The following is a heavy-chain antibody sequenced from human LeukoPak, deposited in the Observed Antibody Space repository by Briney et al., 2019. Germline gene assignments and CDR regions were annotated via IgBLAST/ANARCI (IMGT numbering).Heavy chain of an antibody. J-gene: IGHJ4*02. V-gene: IGHV4-61*05. CDR2: IYYSGST. CDR1: GGSISSSSYY. Sequence: PSETLSLTCTVSGGSISSSSYYWGWIRQPPGKGLEWIGYIYYSGSTNYNPSLKSRVTISVDTSKNQFSLKLSSVTAADTAVYYCARVVRDGYNYYFDYWGQGTLVTVSS. D-gene: IGHD5-24*01. CDR3: ARVVRDGYNYYFDY.